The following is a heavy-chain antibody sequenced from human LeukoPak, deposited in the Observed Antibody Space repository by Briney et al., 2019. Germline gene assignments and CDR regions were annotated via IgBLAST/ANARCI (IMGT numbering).Heavy chain of an antibody. CDR1: GYIFTSYG. CDR3: AREIRLRGGGGSCYGY. V-gene: IGHV1-18*01. J-gene: IGHJ4*02. Sequence: EASMKVSCKASGYIFTSYGISWVRQAPGQGLEWMGWISAYNGNTNYAQKLQGRVTMTTDTSTSTAYMELRSLRSDDTAVYYCAREIRLRGGGGSCYGYWGQGTLVTVSS. D-gene: IGHD2-15*01. CDR2: ISAYNGNT.